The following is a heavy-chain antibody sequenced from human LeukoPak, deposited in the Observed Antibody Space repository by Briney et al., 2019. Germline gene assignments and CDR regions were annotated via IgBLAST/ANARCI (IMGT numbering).Heavy chain of an antibody. D-gene: IGHD2-2*01. CDR3: ARTSWDIVVVPAAIPQESYYYYYMDV. CDR1: GGTFSSYA. J-gene: IGHJ6*03. CDR2: IIPIFGTA. Sequence: GASVKVSCKASGGTFSSYAISWVRQAPGQGLEWMGGIIPIFGTANYAQKFQGRVTITADESTSTAYMELSSLRSEDTAVYYCARTSWDIVVVPAAIPQESYYYYYMDVWGKGTTVTVSS. V-gene: IGHV1-69*01.